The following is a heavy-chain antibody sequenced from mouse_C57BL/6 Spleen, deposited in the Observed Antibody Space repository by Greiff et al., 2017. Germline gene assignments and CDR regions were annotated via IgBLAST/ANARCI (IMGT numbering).Heavy chain of an antibody. CDR1: GFTFSDYG. J-gene: IGHJ4*01. CDR3: ARPPYGSSNYYAMDY. V-gene: IGHV5-17*01. CDR2: ISSGSSTI. Sequence: EVQLVESGGGLVKPGGSLKLSCAASGFTFSDYGMHWVRQAPEKGLEWVAYISSGSSTIYYADPVKGRFTISRDNAKNTLFLQMTSLRSEDTAMYYCARPPYGSSNYYAMDYWGQGTSVTVSS. D-gene: IGHD1-1*01.